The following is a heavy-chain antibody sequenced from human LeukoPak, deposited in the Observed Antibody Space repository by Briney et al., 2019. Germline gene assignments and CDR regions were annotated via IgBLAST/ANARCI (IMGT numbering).Heavy chain of an antibody. CDR1: GFTFSSYG. Sequence: GGSLRLSCAASGFTFSSYGMHWVRQAPGTGLEWVAFVRYDGSNKYYADSVKGRFTISRDNSKNTLYLQMNSLRAEDTAVYYCAKDSGLVYYYMDVWGKGTTVTVSS. J-gene: IGHJ6*03. CDR3: AKDSGLVYYYMDV. D-gene: IGHD3-10*01. V-gene: IGHV3-30*02. CDR2: VRYDGSNK.